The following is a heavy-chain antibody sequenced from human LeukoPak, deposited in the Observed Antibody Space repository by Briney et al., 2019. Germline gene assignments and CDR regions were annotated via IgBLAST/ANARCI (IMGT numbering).Heavy chain of an antibody. Sequence: ASVKVSCKASGYTFTGYYMHWVRQAPGQGLEWMGWINPNSGGTNYAQKFQGRATMTRDTSISTAYMELSRLRSDDTAVYYCATAQKPHVWRILRYFDWLSLDYWGQGTLVTVSS. CDR1: GYTFTGYY. CDR3: ATAQKPHVWRILRYFDWLSLDY. D-gene: IGHD3-9*01. CDR2: INPNSGGT. J-gene: IGHJ4*02. V-gene: IGHV1-2*02.